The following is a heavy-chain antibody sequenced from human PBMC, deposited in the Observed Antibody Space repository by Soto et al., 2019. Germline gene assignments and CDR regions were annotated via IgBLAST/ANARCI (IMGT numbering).Heavy chain of an antibody. J-gene: IGHJ4*02. CDR1: GFTFGSYS. V-gene: IGHV3-21*01. CDR2: ISSSSSYI. D-gene: IGHD6-6*01. Sequence: EVQLVESGGGLVKPGGSLRLSCAASGFTFGSYSMNWVRQAPGKGLEWVSSISSSSSYIYYADSVKGRFTISRDNAKNSLYLQMNSLRAEDTAVYYCARWRYSSSSWVGTGYWGQGTLVTVSS. CDR3: ARWRYSSSSWVGTGY.